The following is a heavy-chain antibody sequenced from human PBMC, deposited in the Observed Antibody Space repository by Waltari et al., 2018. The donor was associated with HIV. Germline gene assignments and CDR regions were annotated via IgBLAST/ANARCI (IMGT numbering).Heavy chain of an antibody. CDR2: IVPIFGTT. Sequence: VQLVQSGAEVKKPGSSVKVSCKTSGGAFPSSAISWVRQAPGQGLEWMGGIVPIFGTTNYAQKFQGRITITADKSTTTVNMALSGLTFDDTAVYFCARAEMTVATSLWDEGDHYFFHLDAWGQGTTVTVSS. J-gene: IGHJ6*02. D-gene: IGHD2-15*01. V-gene: IGHV1-69*06. CDR1: GGAFPSSA. CDR3: ARAEMTVATSLWDEGDHYFFHLDA.